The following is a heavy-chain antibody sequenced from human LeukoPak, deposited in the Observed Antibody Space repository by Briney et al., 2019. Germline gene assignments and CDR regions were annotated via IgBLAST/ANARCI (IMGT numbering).Heavy chain of an antibody. V-gene: IGHV3-21*01. J-gene: IGHJ4*02. D-gene: IGHD2-2*01. CDR1: GFIFSGYN. CDR3: AGYCSSTSCSGGY. Sequence: GGSLRLSCAASGFIFSGYNMNWVRQAPGKGLEWVSSISSSSSSIYYADSVKGRFTISRDNSKNTLYLQMNSLRAEDTAVYYCAGYCSSTSCSGGYWGQGTLVTVSS. CDR2: ISSSSSSI.